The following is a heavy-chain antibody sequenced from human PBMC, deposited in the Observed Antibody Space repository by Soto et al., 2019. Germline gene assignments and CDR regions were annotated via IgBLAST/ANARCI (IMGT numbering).Heavy chain of an antibody. V-gene: IGHV1-69*01. CDR2: IIPVFGRA. D-gene: IGHD1-1*01. Sequence: QVQLVQSGAEVKKPGSSVKVSCKASGGTFSNYAISWVRQAPGQGLEWMGGIIPVFGRADYAQKFQGRVTLSADEATSTAYMERSSLTSDDTAVYYCAGEGIGAVERLGWCDPWGQGTLVTVSS. J-gene: IGHJ5*02. CDR3: AGEGIGAVERLGWCDP. CDR1: GGTFSNYA.